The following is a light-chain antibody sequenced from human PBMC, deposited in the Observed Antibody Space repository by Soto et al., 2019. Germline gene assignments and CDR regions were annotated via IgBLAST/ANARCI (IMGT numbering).Light chain of an antibody. CDR3: CAYAGSSTLV. V-gene: IGLV2-23*01. Sequence: QSALTQPDSVSGSPGQSITISCTGTSSDVGSYNLVSWYQQHPGKAPKLMIYEGSTRPSGVSNRLSGSKSGNTASLTISGLQAEDEADHCCCAYAGSSTLVFGGWTKVTVL. CDR2: EGS. J-gene: IGLJ2*01. CDR1: SSDVGSYNL.